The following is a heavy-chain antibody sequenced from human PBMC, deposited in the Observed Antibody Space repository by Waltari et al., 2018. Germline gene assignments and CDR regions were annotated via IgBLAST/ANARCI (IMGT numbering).Heavy chain of an antibody. CDR2: IRPTGQT. D-gene: IGHD2-21*02. V-gene: IGHV4-4*08. CDR3: ARWQSDWRAFEI. J-gene: IGHJ3*02. CDR1: SYF. Sequence: SYFWSGNPQPPVKEVGWIRYIRPTGQTKHNPSLTCRLTMSVYTSKNEFSVKLTSVSATDTAVYYCARWQSDWRAFEIWGHGTTVTFSS.